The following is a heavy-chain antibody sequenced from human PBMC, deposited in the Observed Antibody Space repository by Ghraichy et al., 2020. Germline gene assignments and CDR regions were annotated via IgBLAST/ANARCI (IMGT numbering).Heavy chain of an antibody. Sequence: GESLNISCAASGFIFSRFGMHWVRQAPGKGLEWVAIIWYDGSKKYYADSVKGRFTISRDNSKNTLYLQMNSLRAEDTAVYYCARGYCTTSSCNDRPWFDPWGQGTLVTVSS. CDR1: GFIFSRFG. V-gene: IGHV3-33*01. D-gene: IGHD2-2*01. CDR2: IWYDGSKK. CDR3: ARGYCTTSSCNDRPWFDP. J-gene: IGHJ5*02.